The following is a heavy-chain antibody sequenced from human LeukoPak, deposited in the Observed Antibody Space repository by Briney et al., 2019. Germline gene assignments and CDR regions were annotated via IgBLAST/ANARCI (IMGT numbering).Heavy chain of an antibody. J-gene: IGHJ4*02. D-gene: IGHD4-17*01. V-gene: IGHV4-39*01. CDR2: IYYSGST. CDR3: ARTEPYDYGRHPFAF. Sequence: SETLSLTCTVSGGSISSSDYCWGWIRQPPGKGLEWIGSIYYSGSTYYNPSLKSRVTISVDSSKNEVSLKLKSVTAADTSVYYCARTEPYDYGRHPFAFWGQGALVTVSS. CDR1: GGSISSSDYC.